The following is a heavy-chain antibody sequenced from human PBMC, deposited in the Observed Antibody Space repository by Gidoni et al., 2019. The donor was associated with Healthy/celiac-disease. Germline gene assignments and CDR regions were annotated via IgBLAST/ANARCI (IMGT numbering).Heavy chain of an antibody. Sequence: QVQLVESGGGVVQPGRSLSLSCAASGFTFSSYGIHWVRQAPGKGLGWVAVIWYDGSDKYYADSVKGRFTISRDNSQNTLFLQMNTLRGEDTAVYYCARGRGLSYAIVDYWGQGTLVAVSS. D-gene: IGHD2-2*01. V-gene: IGHV3-33*01. J-gene: IGHJ4*02. CDR2: IWYDGSDK. CDR3: ARGRGLSYAIVDY. CDR1: GFTFSSYG.